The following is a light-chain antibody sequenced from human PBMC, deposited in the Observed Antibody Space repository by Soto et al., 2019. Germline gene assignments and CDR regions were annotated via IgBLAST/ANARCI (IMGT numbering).Light chain of an antibody. CDR1: SSDVGGYNY. Sequence: QSVLTQPPAASGSPGQSVTISCTGTSSDVGGYNYVSWYQQHPGKAPKLMIYEVSKRPSGVPDRFSGSKSGNTASLTVSGLQAEGEADYYCSSYAGSNLYVFGTGTKSPS. J-gene: IGLJ1*01. CDR2: EVS. V-gene: IGLV2-8*01. CDR3: SSYAGSNLYV.